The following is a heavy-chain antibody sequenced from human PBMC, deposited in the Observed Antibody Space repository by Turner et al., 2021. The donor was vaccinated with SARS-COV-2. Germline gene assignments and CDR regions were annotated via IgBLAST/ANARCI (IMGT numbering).Heavy chain of an antibody. CDR3: ARDRPSAATFLNFDY. D-gene: IGHD2-2*01. J-gene: IGHJ4*02. CDR2: ISAYNGNT. Sequence: QVQLVQSGAEVKKPGASVKVSCKASGYTFTSYGISWVRQAPGQGLEGMGWISAYNGNTNYAQKLQGRVTMTTDTPTSTAYMELRSLRSDDTAVYYCARDRPSAATFLNFDYWGQGTLVTVSS. CDR1: GYTFTSYG. V-gene: IGHV1-18*04.